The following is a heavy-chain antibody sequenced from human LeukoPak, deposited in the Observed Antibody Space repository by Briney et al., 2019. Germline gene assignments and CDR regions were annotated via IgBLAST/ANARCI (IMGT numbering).Heavy chain of an antibody. D-gene: IGHD5-24*01. CDR3: ARSKDIRMGSKRGIEMDY. V-gene: IGHV4-4*07. Sequence: SETLSLTCTVSGGFISNYYWSWIRQPAGKGLEWIGRIYTSGSTNYNSSLKSRVTMSVDTSKNQFSLKLSSVTAADTAVYYCARSKDIRMGSKRGIEMDYWGQGTLVTVSS. CDR2: IYTSGST. J-gene: IGHJ4*02. CDR1: GGFISNYY.